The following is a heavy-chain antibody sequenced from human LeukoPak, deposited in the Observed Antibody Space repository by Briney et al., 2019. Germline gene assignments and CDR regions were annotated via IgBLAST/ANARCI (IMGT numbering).Heavy chain of an antibody. CDR3: ARTLSGGNYVFFDFDY. CDR1: GYTFTSYP. V-gene: IGHV7-4-1*02. J-gene: IGHJ4*02. Sequence: ASVKVSCKASGYTFTSYPTNWVRQAPGQGLEWMGWINTNTGNPTYAQDFTGRFVFSLDTSVSTAYLQISSLKAEDTAVYYCARTLSGGNYVFFDFDYWGQGTLVTVSS. D-gene: IGHD4-23*01. CDR2: INTNTGNP.